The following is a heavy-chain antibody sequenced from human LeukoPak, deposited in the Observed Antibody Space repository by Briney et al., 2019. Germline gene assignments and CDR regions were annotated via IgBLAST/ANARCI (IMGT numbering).Heavy chain of an antibody. J-gene: IGHJ6*03. CDR1: GGSISSSSYY. CDR2: IYYSGST. CDR3: ARHLNEYSSSSFYYYYYMDV. Sequence: PSETLSLTCTVSGGSISSSSYYWGWICQPPGKGLEWIGSIYYSGSTYYNPSLKSRVTISVDTSKNQFSLKLSSVTAADTAVYYCARHLNEYSSSSFYYYYYMDVWGKGTTVTVSS. D-gene: IGHD6-6*01. V-gene: IGHV4-39*01.